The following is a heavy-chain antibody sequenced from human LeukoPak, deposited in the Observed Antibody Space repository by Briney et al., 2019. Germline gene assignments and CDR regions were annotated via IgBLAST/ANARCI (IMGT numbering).Heavy chain of an antibody. CDR3: AKTRDGYNYYFDY. V-gene: IGHV4-39*01. CDR1: GASIRNTSFY. D-gene: IGHD5-24*01. Sequence: SETLSLTCAVSGASIRNTSFYWGWIRQPPGKGLQWIASIYSSGTTYYNPSIKSRITLFVDTSKNQVSLKLRSVTAVDTAVYYCAKTRDGYNYYFDYWGQGTLVTVSS. J-gene: IGHJ4*02. CDR2: IYSSGTT.